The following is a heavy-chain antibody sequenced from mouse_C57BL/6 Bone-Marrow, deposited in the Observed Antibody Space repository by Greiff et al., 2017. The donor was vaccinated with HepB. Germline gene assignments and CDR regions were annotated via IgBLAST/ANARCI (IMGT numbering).Heavy chain of an antibody. D-gene: IGHD2-2*01. CDR1: GYTFTSYW. V-gene: IGHV1-61*01. CDR3: AREGWLRPGFAY. J-gene: IGHJ3*01. CDR2: IYPSDSET. Sequence: QVQLQQPGAELVRPGSSVKLSCKASGYTFTSYWMDWVKQRPGQGLEWIGNIYPSDSETHYNQKFKDKATLTVDKSSSTAYMQLSSLTSEDSAVYYCAREGWLRPGFAYWGQGTLVTVSA.